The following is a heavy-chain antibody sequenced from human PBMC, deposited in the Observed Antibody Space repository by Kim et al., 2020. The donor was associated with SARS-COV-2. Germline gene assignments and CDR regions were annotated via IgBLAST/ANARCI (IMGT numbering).Heavy chain of an antibody. J-gene: IGHJ5*02. CDR3: ASLGGMGNWFDDP. Sequence: SHPSLTSRVTISVDTSKNQFSLKLSSVTAADTAVYYCASLGGMGNWFDDPWGQGTLVTVSS. D-gene: IGHD3-9*01. V-gene: IGHV4-4*09.